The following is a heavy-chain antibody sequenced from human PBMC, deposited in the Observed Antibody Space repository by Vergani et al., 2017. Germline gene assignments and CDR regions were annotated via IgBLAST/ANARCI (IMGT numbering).Heavy chain of an antibody. CDR3: ARTDSFILRYFHWAL. D-gene: IGHD3-9*01. CDR1: GGSITSSSYY. V-gene: IGHV4-39*01. J-gene: IGHJ4*02. Sequence: QLHLQESGPGLVKPSETLSLTCTVSGGSITSSSYYWGWIRQPPGKGLEWIGNIYHSGGAYYNPSLKGRVSISVDKSKNQFSLEVTFVTAADTAIYFCARTDSFILRYFHWALWGQGTLVTVSS. CDR2: IYHSGGA.